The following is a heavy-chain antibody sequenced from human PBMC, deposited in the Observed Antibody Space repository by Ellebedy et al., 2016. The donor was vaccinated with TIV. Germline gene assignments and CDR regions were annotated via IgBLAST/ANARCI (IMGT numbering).Heavy chain of an antibody. D-gene: IGHD4-17*01. CDR2: ISSSTTYI. CDR3: AKERQYGDYAVDY. V-gene: IGHV3-21*04. Sequence: PGGSLRLSCAASGFIFSNYGMNWVRQAPGKGLDWVSSISSSTTYIYYADSVKGRFTISRDNSKDRLYLQMNSLRVEDTAIYYCAKERQYGDYAVDYWGQGTLVTVSS. CDR1: GFIFSNYG. J-gene: IGHJ4*02.